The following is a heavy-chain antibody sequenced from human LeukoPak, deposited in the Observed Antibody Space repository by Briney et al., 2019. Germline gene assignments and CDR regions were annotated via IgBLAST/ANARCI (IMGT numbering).Heavy chain of an antibody. Sequence: SETLSLTCTVSGGSISSYYWSWIRQPPGKGLEWIGYIYYSGTTNYNPSLKSRVTISVDTSKNQFSLKLSSVTAADTAAHYCARGVYIAAAQYAYWGQGTLVTVSS. J-gene: IGHJ4*02. CDR2: IYYSGTT. CDR3: ARGVYIAAAQYAY. D-gene: IGHD6-13*01. CDR1: GGSISSYY. V-gene: IGHV4-59*01.